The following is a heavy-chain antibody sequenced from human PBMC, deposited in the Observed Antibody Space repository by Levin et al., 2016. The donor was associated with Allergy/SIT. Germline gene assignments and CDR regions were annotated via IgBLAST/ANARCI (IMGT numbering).Heavy chain of an antibody. CDR1: GGSISTGGYS. J-gene: IGHJ3*02. V-gene: IGHV4-61*08. CDR3: ARHGGVVGAAGWGLDAFDI. CDR2: IYYSGST. Sequence: SETLSLTCIVSGGSISTGGYSWTWIRQPPGKGLEWIGFIYYSGSTNYNPSLKSPVTISLDTYKNHFSLKLSSVTAADTAIYYCARHGGVVGAAGWGLDAFDIWGQGTTVTVSS. D-gene: IGHD1-26*01.